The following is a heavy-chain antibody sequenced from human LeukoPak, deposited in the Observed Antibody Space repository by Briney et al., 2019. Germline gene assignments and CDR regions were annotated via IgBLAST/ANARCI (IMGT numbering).Heavy chain of an antibody. CDR1: GFTFSSYW. D-gene: IGHD3-10*01. V-gene: IGHV3-7*01. Sequence: PGGSLRLSCAASGFTFSSYWMSWVRQAPGKGLEWVANIKQDGSEKYYVDSVKGRFTISRDNAKNSLYLQMNSLRAEDTAVYYCAREGPEDFGDAFDIWGQGTMVTVSS. J-gene: IGHJ3*02. CDR2: IKQDGSEK. CDR3: AREGPEDFGDAFDI.